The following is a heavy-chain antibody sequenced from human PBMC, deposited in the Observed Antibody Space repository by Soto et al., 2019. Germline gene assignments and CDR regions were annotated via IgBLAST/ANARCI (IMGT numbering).Heavy chain of an antibody. CDR2: IYDSGVT. CDR1: HGAISIYY. V-gene: IGHV4-59*01. CDR3: ARDYDSTLDY. Sequence: ETLSLTCTDPHGAISIYYWIWIRHPPGNGLEWIAYIYDSGVTNYNPSLKSRVTISVDTAKNHYSLKHSSVTAADTTVYYCARDYDSTLDYWGQGTTVTVSS. J-gene: IGHJ4*02. D-gene: IGHD3-22*01.